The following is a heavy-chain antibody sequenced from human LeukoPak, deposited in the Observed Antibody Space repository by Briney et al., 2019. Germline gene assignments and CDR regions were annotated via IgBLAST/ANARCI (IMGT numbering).Heavy chain of an antibody. J-gene: IGHJ4*02. Sequence: GGSLRLSCAASGFTFSSYAMSWVRQAPGKGLEWVSAISGSGGSTYYADSVKGRFTISRDNAKNSLYLQMNSLRAEDTAVYYCARGGPLSSYGYWGQGTLVTVSS. CDR2: ISGSGGST. V-gene: IGHV3-23*01. CDR1: GFTFSSYA. CDR3: ARGGPLSSYGY. D-gene: IGHD6-13*01.